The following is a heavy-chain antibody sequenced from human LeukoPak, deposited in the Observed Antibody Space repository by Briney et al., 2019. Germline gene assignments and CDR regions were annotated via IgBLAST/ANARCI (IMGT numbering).Heavy chain of an antibody. J-gene: IGHJ6*02. V-gene: IGHV4-59*08. CDR3: ARLSPFSYGMDV. Sequence: SETLSLTCTVSGGSISRYYWSWIRQPPGKGLEWIGYIYYSGSTNYNPSLKSRVTISVDTSKNQFSLKLSSVTAADTAVYYCARLSPFSYGMDVWGQGTTVTVSS. CDR2: IYYSGST. CDR1: GGSISRYY.